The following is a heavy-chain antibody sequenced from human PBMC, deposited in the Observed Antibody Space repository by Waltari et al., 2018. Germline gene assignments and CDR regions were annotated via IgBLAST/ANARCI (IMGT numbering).Heavy chain of an antibody. J-gene: IGHJ4*02. CDR3: AKVKAGYDYIWGSYPSY. CDR1: GFTFSSYA. D-gene: IGHD3-16*02. V-gene: IGHV3-23*01. CDR2: IRGSGGST. Sequence: EVQLLESGGGLVQPGGSLRLSCAASGFTFSSYAMSWVRQAPGKGLEWVAAIRGSGGSTSYADSVKGRFTISRDNSKNTLYLQMNSLRAEDTAVYYCAKVKAGYDYIWGSYPSYWGQGTLVTVSS.